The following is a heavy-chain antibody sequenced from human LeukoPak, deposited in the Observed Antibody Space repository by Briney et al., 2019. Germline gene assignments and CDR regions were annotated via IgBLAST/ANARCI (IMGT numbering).Heavy chain of an antibody. CDR3: ARDYTVTDGLFDY. J-gene: IGHJ4*02. CDR2: ISSSGGST. Sequence: QPGGSLRLSCAASGFTFSSYAMSWVCQAPGKGLEWVSTISSSGGSTYYADSVKGRFNISRDNSKNTLYLQMNSLRAEDTAVYYCARDYTVTDGLFDYWGQGTLVTVSS. D-gene: IGHD4-17*01. CDR1: GFTFSSYA. V-gene: IGHV3-23*01.